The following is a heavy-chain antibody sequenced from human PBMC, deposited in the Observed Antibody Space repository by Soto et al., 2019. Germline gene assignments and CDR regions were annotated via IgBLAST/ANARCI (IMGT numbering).Heavy chain of an antibody. CDR2: ITSNAYGGTT. Sequence: GGSLRLSCTASEFTFGDYALSWIRQAPGKGLEWVGFITSNAYGGTTQYAASVKGRFTISRDDSKRIAYLQMNSLKTEDTAVYYCAKVPKVAAAGTLDYWGQGTLVTVSS. V-gene: IGHV3-49*03. CDR3: AKVPKVAAAGTLDY. CDR1: EFTFGDYA. D-gene: IGHD6-13*01. J-gene: IGHJ4*02.